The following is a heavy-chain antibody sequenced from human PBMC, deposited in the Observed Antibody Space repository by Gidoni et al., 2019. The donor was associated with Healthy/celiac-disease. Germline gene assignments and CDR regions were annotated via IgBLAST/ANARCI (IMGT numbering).Heavy chain of an antibody. J-gene: IGHJ3*02. CDR3: ARDRVYAFDI. CDR1: GFTFSSYG. CDR2: ITYDGSNK. Sequence: QVQLVESGGGVVQTGRSLRLSCAASGFTFSSYGMHWVRQAPGKGLEWVAVITYDGSNKYYADSVKGRFTISRDNSKNTLYLQMNSLRAEDMAVYYCARDRVYAFDIWGQGTMVTVSS. V-gene: IGHV3-30*03.